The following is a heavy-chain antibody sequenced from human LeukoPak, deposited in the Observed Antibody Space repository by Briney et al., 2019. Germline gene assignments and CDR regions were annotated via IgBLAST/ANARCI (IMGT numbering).Heavy chain of an antibody. V-gene: IGHV5-51*01. CDR2: IYPGDSDT. CDR1: GYSFTSYW. J-gene: IGHJ3*02. Sequence: GESLKISCKGSGYSFTSYWIGWVRQMPGKGLEWMGIIYPGDSDTRYSPSFQGQVTISADKSISTAYLQWNSLKASDTAMYYCASMMATRHGAFDIWGQGTMVTVSS. D-gene: IGHD5-24*01. CDR3: ASMMATRHGAFDI.